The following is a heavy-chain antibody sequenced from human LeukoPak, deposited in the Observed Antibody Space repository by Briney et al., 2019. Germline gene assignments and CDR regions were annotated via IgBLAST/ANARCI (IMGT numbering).Heavy chain of an antibody. J-gene: IGHJ5*02. D-gene: IGHD6-13*01. CDR2: IYYSGST. CDR1: GGSISSYH. Sequence: PSETLSLTCTVSGGSISSYHWSWIRQPPGKGLEWIGYIYYSGSTNYNPSLKSRVTISVDTSKNQFSLKLSSVTAADTAVYYCARCDSSSWFDPWGQGTLVTVSS. V-gene: IGHV4-59*01. CDR3: ARCDSSSWFDP.